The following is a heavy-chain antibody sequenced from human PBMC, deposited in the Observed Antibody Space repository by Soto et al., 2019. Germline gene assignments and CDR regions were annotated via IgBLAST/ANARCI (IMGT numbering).Heavy chain of an antibody. CDR3: AKPPDYNWNDS. D-gene: IGHD3-10*01. CDR1: GFTFSSYA. Sequence: EVQLLESGGGLVQPGGSLRLSCAASGFTFSSYAMSWVRQAPGKGLEWISAVSGSGGSTYYADSVKGRFTISRDNSKDTLNLPTNNLRAGDTAVYYSAKPPDYNWNDSWGQGTLVTVSS. J-gene: IGHJ5*01. CDR2: VSGSGGST. V-gene: IGHV3-23*01.